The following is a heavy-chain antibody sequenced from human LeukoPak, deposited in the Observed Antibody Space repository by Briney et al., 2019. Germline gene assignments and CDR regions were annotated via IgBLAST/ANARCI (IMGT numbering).Heavy chain of an antibody. Sequence: GSMRLSCAAYTFTFSNYWLSWVRQAPGKGLEWVANIRQDGGAKQYADSMKGRFTMSRDSATKTVYLEMNSLRAEDTAVYYCARDRPWGYFDDWGQGALVTVSS. CDR1: TFTFSNYW. CDR2: IRQDGGAK. D-gene: IGHD3-16*01. CDR3: ARDRPWGYFDD. J-gene: IGHJ4*02. V-gene: IGHV3-7*04.